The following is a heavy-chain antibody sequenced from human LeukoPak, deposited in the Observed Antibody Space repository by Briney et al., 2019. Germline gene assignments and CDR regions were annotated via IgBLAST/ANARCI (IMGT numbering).Heavy chain of an antibody. V-gene: IGHV3-30*04. J-gene: IGHJ4*02. CDR3: ARDSGGGNPLMY. CDR2: ISYDGSNK. CDR1: GFTFSSYA. Sequence: PGGSLRLSCAASGFTFSSYAMHWVRQAPGKGLEWVAVISYDGSNKYYADSVKGRFTISRDNSKNTLYLQMNSLRAEDPAVYYCARDSGGGNPLMYWGQGTLVTVSS. D-gene: IGHD4-23*01.